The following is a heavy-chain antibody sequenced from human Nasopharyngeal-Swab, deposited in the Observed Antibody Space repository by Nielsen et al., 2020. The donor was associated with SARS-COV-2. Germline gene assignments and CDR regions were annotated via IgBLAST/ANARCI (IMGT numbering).Heavy chain of an antibody. V-gene: IGHV4-59*01. Sequence: SETLSLTCTVSGGSLSPYYWSWIRQPPGKGLEWIGNIYYGGNTNYNPSLESRVTMSVDTSTNRFSLKLNSVTAADTATYFCARAIGYSYGGWFDPWGQGTLVTVSS. CDR1: GGSLSPYY. CDR2: IYYGGNT. D-gene: IGHD5-12*01. J-gene: IGHJ5*02. CDR3: ARAIGYSYGGWFDP.